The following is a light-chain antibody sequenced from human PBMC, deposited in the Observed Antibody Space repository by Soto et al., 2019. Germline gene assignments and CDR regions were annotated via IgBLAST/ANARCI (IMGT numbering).Light chain of an antibody. Sequence: DIQMTQSPSSLSASVGDRVTITCRASQGIRYYLAWYQQKPDKAPKLLIYGASTLQSGVPSRFSGSGSETDFTLTISSLQPEDVATYYCQKYNSAPLTFGGGTKVDIK. CDR2: GAS. J-gene: IGKJ4*01. CDR1: QGIRYY. V-gene: IGKV1-27*01. CDR3: QKYNSAPLT.